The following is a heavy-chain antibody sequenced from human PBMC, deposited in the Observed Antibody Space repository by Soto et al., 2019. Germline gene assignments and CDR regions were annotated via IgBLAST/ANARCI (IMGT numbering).Heavy chain of an antibody. D-gene: IGHD2-21*02. CDR1: GLTFSSYG. CDR2: ISSDGSDK. CDR3: AKGGAYCGQDCYLSHWYFDL. Sequence: QVQLVESGGGVVQPGRSLRLACAASGLTFSSYGMHWVRQAPGKGLEWVAVISSDGSDKYYADSVKGRFTISRDNSRNTLQLQMNSLRAEDTAVYYCAKGGAYCGQDCYLSHWYFDLWGRGTLVTVSS. V-gene: IGHV3-30*18. J-gene: IGHJ2*01.